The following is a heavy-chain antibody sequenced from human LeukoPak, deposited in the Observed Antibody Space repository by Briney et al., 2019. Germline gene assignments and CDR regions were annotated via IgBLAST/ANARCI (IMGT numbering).Heavy chain of an antibody. CDR2: IYYSGST. CDR1: GGSISSYY. V-gene: IGHV4-59*12. J-gene: IGHJ6*02. CDR3: ARDGWSSGWYYYYYGMDV. Sequence: SETLSLTCTVSGGSISSYYWSWIRQPPGKGLEWIGSIYYSGSTYYNPSLKSRVTISVDTSKNQFSLKLSSVTAADTAVYYCARDGWSSGWYYYYYGMDVWGQGTTVTVSS. D-gene: IGHD6-19*01.